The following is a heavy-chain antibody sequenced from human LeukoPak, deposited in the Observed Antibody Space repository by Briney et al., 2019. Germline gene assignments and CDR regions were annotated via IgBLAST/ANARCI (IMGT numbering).Heavy chain of an antibody. J-gene: IGHJ6*02. CDR2: IYSGGST. V-gene: IGHV3-53*01. Sequence: GGSLRLSCAASGFTVSSNHMSWVRQAPGKGLEWVSVIYSGGSTYYADSVKGRFTISRDNSKNTLYLQMNSLRAEDTAVYYCAREGYCSSTSCYADYYYGMDVWGQGTTVTVSS. CDR1: GFTVSSNH. CDR3: AREGYCSSTSCYADYYYGMDV. D-gene: IGHD2-2*01.